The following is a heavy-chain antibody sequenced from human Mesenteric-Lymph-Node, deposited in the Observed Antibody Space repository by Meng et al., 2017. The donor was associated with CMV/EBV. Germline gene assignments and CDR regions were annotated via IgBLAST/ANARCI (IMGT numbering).Heavy chain of an antibody. CDR3: ARRGRVDCGDYVPYWYFDL. D-gene: IGHD4-17*01. CDR1: SFSGYF. J-gene: IGHJ2*01. CDR2: INHSGST. Sequence: SFSGYFWGWIRQPPGKGLEWIGEINHSGSTNCGPSLKARVTISVDTSKKQFSLKLSSVTAADTAVYYCARRGRVDCGDYVPYWYFDLWGRGTLVTVSS. V-gene: IGHV4-34*01.